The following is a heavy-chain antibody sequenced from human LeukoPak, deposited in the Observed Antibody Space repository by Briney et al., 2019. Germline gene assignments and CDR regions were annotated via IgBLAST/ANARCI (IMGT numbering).Heavy chain of an antibody. V-gene: IGHV4-30-4*08. CDR1: GYSISSGYY. CDR3: ARVPTYYYDSSGYYLDY. D-gene: IGHD3-22*01. Sequence: PSETLSLTCTVSGYSISSGYYWSWIRQPPGKGLEWIGYIYYSGSTYYNPSLKSRVTIPVDTSKNQFSLKLSSVTAADTAVYYCARVPTYYYDSSGYYLDYWGQGTLVTVSS. CDR2: IYYSGST. J-gene: IGHJ4*02.